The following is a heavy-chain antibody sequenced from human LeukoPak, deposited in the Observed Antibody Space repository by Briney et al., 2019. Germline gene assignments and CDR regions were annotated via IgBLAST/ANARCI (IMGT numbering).Heavy chain of an antibody. CDR2: FGPEDGET. V-gene: IGHV1-24*01. CDR3: ATESPRRQYYYDPNWFDP. J-gene: IGHJ5*02. D-gene: IGHD3-22*01. Sequence: ASVKVSCKVSGYTLTELSMHWVRQAPGKGLEWMGGFGPEDGETIYAQKFQGRVTMTEDTSTDTAYMELSSLRSDDTAVYYCATESPRRQYYYDPNWFDPWGQGTLVTVSS. CDR1: GYTLTELS.